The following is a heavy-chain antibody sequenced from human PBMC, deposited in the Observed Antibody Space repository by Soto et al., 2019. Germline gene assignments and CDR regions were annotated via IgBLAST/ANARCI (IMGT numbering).Heavy chain of an antibody. CDR1: GYTFTSYG. V-gene: IGHV1-18*01. CDR3: ARDLRESGSYFVDFDY. D-gene: IGHD1-26*01. CDR2: ISAYNGNT. J-gene: IGHJ4*02. Sequence: QVQLVQSGAEVKKPGASVKVACKASGYTFTSYGISWVRQAPGQGLEWMGWISAYNGNTNYAQKLQGRVTMTTDKSTSTAYMELRSLRSDDTAVYYCARDLRESGSYFVDFDYWGQGTLVTVSS.